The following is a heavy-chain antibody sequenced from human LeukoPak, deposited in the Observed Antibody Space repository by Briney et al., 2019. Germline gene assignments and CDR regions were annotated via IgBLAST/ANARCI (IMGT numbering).Heavy chain of an antibody. J-gene: IGHJ4*02. Sequence: GASVKVSCKASGYSFVGYGITWVRQAPGQGLEWMGWFNPENGNTNYAQKVQGRVTMTEDTSTDTAYMELSSLRSEDTAVYYCATGRDSSSWYYFDYWGQGTLVTVSS. CDR1: GYSFVGYG. CDR3: ATGRDSSSWYYFDY. CDR2: FNPENGNT. D-gene: IGHD6-13*01. V-gene: IGHV1-18*01.